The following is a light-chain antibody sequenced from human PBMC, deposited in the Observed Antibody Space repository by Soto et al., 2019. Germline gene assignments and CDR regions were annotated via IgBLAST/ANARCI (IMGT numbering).Light chain of an antibody. CDR1: SSNIGAGYD. CDR2: GNS. V-gene: IGLV1-40*01. J-gene: IGLJ1*01. CDR3: QSYDSSLSGSYV. Sequence: QPVLTQPPSVSGAPGQRVTISCTGSSSNIGAGYDVHWYQQLPGTAPKLLIYGNSNRPSGVPDRFSGSKSGTSASLAITGLQAEDEAGYYCQSYDSSLSGSYVFGTGTKLTVL.